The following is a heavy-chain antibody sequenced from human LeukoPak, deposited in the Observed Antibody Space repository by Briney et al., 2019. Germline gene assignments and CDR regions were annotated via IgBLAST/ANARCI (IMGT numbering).Heavy chain of an antibody. CDR2: ISPGSTYI. CDR3: APLGGSYGWDAFDV. J-gene: IGHJ3*01. CDR1: GFTFSGFS. Sequence: PGGSLRLSCAASGFTFSGFSMNWVRQAPGKGLEWVSSISPGSTYIYNADSMKGRFTISRDNAKNSLYLQMNSLRVEDTAVYYCAPLGGSYGWDAFDVWGRGTMVTVSS. D-gene: IGHD1-26*01. V-gene: IGHV3-21*01.